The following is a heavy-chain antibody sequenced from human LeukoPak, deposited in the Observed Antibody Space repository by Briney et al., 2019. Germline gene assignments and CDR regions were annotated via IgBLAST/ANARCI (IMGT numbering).Heavy chain of an antibody. Sequence: GGSLRLSCEGSGFTFSSHAVTWVRQAPGKGLQWVSGVSGSGVSTYYADSVKGRFTISRDNSKNTVYLQMNSLRADDTAMYYCAKAKGIGMVAAIMLDAFDIWGQRTMVTVPS. J-gene: IGHJ3*02. CDR2: VSGSGVST. V-gene: IGHV3-23*01. D-gene: IGHD2-21*02. CDR1: GFTFSSHA. CDR3: AKAKGIGMVAAIMLDAFDI.